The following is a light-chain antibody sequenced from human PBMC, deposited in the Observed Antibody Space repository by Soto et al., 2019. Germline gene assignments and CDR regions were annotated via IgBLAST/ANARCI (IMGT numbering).Light chain of an antibody. CDR3: SSYTSDSPYV. V-gene: IGLV2-14*01. CDR1: STDVGRYNY. Sequence: QSVLTQPASVSGSPGQSITISCTGTSTDVGRYNYVSWYQQHPGKAPKLMIYDVSNRPSGVSSRFSGSKSGITASLTISGLQAEDEADYCCSSYTSDSPYVFGTGTKVTVL. CDR2: DVS. J-gene: IGLJ1*01.